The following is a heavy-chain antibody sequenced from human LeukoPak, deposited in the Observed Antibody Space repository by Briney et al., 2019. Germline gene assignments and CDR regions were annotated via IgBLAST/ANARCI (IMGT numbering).Heavy chain of an antibody. V-gene: IGHV4-59*08. CDR2: IYYSGST. J-gene: IGHJ3*02. CDR3: ASLMVRGRVDI. CDR1: GGSISSYY. Sequence: PSETLSLTCTVSGGSISSYYWSWIRQPPGKGLEWIGYIYYSGSTNYNPSLKSRVTISVDTSKNQFSLKLSSVTAADTAVYYCASLMVRGRVDIWGQGTMVTVSS. D-gene: IGHD3-10*01.